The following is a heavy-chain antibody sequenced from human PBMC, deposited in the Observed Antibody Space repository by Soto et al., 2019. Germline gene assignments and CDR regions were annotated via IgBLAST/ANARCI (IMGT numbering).Heavy chain of an antibody. CDR2: ISVSGGST. Sequence: PGGSVRLSCAASGFTFSSYAMSWVRQAPGKGLEWVSAISVSGGSTYYADSVKGRFTISRDNSKNTLYLQMNSLRAEDTAVYYCAKDSDYYDSSGYYHEYYFDYWGQGTLVTVSS. CDR1: GFTFSSYA. CDR3: AKDSDYYDSSGYYHEYYFDY. J-gene: IGHJ4*02. V-gene: IGHV3-23*01. D-gene: IGHD3-22*01.